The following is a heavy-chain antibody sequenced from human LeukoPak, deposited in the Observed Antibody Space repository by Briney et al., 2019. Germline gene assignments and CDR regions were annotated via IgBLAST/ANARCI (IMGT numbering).Heavy chain of an antibody. CDR3: ARVVLGERFLEWLCFDY. J-gene: IGHJ4*02. V-gene: IGHV1-2*02. D-gene: IGHD3-3*01. CDR1: GYTFTGYY. Sequence: ASVKVSCKASGYTFTGYYMHWVRQAPGQGLEWMGWINPNSGGTNYAQKFQGRVTMTRDTSISTAYMELSRLRSDDTAVYYSARVVLGERFLEWLCFDYWGQGTLVTVSS. CDR2: INPNSGGT.